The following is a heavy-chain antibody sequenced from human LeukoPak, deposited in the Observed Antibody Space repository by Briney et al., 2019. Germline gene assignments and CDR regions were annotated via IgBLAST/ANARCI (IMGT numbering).Heavy chain of an antibody. CDR3: ARDYGRYCSGGSCYSGYFDY. J-gene: IGHJ4*02. V-gene: IGHV1-46*01. CDR1: GYTFTNSY. D-gene: IGHD2-15*01. Sequence: GASVKVSCKASGYTFTNSYMHWVRQAPGQGLEWMGIINPSGGSTSYAQKFQGRVTMTRDTSTSTVYMELSSLRSEVTAVYYCARDYGRYCSGGSCYSGYFDYWGQGTLVTVSS. CDR2: INPSGGST.